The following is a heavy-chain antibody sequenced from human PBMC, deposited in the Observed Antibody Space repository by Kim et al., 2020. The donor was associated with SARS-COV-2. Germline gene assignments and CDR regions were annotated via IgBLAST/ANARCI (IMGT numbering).Heavy chain of an antibody. CDR1: GGSISSGSYY. CDR2: IYTSGST. D-gene: IGHD3-22*01. J-gene: IGHJ4*02. V-gene: IGHV4-61*02. Sequence: SETLSLTCTVSGGSISSGSYYWSWIRQPAGKGLEWIGRIYTSGSTNYNPSLKSRVTISVDTSKNQFSLKLSSVTAADTAVYYCARSNYYDSISGLDYFDYWGQGTLVTVSS. CDR3: ARSNYYDSISGLDYFDY.